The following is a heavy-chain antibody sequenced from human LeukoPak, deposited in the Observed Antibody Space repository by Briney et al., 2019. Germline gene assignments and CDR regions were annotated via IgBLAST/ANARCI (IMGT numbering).Heavy chain of an antibody. J-gene: IGHJ4*02. CDR3: ARHNVDTAMGHLFDY. Sequence: GESLKISCKGSGYSFTSYWIGWVRQMPGKGLEWMGIIYPGDSDTRYSPSSQGQVTISADKSISTAYLQWSSLKASDTAVYYCARHNVDTAMGHLFDYWGQGTLVTVSS. CDR2: IYPGDSDT. V-gene: IGHV5-51*01. CDR1: GYSFTSYW. D-gene: IGHD5-18*01.